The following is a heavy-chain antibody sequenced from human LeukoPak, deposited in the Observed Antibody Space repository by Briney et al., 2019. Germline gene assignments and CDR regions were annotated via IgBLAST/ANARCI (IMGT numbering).Heavy chain of an antibody. V-gene: IGHV1-69*13. J-gene: IGHJ4*02. CDR2: IIPIFGTA. CDR3: ARRAAAQYYFDY. Sequence: SVKVSCKASGGTFSSYAISWVRQAPGQGLEWMGGIIPIFGTADYAQKFQGRVTITADESTSTAYMELSSLRSEDTAVYYCARRAAAQYYFDYWGQGTLVTVSS. CDR1: GGTFSSYA. D-gene: IGHD6-13*01.